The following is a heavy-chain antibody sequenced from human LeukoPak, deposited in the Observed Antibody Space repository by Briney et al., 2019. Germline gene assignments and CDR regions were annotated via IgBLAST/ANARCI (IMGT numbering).Heavy chain of an antibody. CDR3: ARDLNWGAGALDI. Sequence: GGSLRLSCAASGFAFSSYSMSWVRQAPGKGLEWVSSINVSPAYISYADSVKGRFTISRDNAKNSLYLHVNSLRAEDTAVYFCARDLNWGAGALDIWGQGTMVTVSS. J-gene: IGHJ3*02. CDR1: GFAFSSYS. CDR2: INVSPAYI. D-gene: IGHD7-27*01. V-gene: IGHV3-21*01.